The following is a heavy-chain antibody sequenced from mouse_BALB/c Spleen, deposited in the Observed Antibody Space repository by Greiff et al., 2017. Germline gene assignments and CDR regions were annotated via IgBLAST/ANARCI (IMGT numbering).Heavy chain of an antibody. CDR3: ARKGGLTTATAWFAY. CDR2: IYPGSGNT. D-gene: IGHD1-2*01. CDR1: GYTFTDYY. Sequence: VQLQQSGAELARPGASVKLSCKASGYTFTDYYINWVKQRTGQGLEWIGEIYPGSGNTYYNEKFKGKATLTADKSSSTAYMQLSSLTSEDSAVYFCARKGGLTTATAWFAYWGQGTLVTVSA. V-gene: IGHV1-77*01. J-gene: IGHJ3*01.